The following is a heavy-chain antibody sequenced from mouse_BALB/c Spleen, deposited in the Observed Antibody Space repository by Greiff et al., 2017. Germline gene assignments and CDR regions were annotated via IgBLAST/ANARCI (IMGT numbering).Heavy chain of an antibody. CDR2: IYPGDGDT. J-gene: IGHJ4*01. CDR3: ARASLVNMDY. D-gene: IGHD2-10*02. Sequence: VQLQQSGAELVRPGSSVKISCKASGYAFGSYWMNWVKQRPGQGLEWIGQIYPGDGDTNYNGKFKGKATLTADKSSSTAYMQLSSLTSEDSAVYFCARASLVNMDYWGQGTSVTVSS. V-gene: IGHV1-80*01. CDR1: GYAFGSYW.